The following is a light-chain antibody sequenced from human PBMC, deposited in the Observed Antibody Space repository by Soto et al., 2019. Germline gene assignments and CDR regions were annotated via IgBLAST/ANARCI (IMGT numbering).Light chain of an antibody. Sequence: EIVLTQSPGTLSLSPGERATLSCRASQSVSSSHLAWYQQKPGQAPRLLIFGASSGATGIPDRFSGSGSGTDFTLTISRLEAEDFAVYYCQHYGTSPPYTFGQGTKLEIK. CDR2: GAS. CDR1: QSVSSSH. J-gene: IGKJ2*01. V-gene: IGKV3-20*01. CDR3: QHYGTSPPYT.